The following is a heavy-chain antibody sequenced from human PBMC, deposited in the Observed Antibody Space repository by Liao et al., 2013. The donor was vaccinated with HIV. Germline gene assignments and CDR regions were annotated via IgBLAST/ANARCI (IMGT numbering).Heavy chain of an antibody. CDR3: ARSPPGPYYYYMDG. Sequence: QVQLQQWGAGLLKPSETLSLTCAVYGGSFSGFYWSWIRQPPGKGLEWIGEVNHSGSTNYNPSLRSRLTISVGTSNNQFSLKLSPVTAADTAVYYCARSPPGPYYYYMDGLGQRTDGHRLL. CDR1: GGSFSGFY. V-gene: IGHV4-34*01. CDR2: VNHSGST. J-gene: IGHJ6*03.